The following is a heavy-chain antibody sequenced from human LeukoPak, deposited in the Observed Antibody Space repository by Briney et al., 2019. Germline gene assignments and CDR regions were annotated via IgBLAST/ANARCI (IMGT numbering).Heavy chain of an antibody. CDR1: GFSIGTGYY. V-gene: IGHV4-38-2*02. Sequence: SETLPLTCSVSGFSIGTGYYWAWIRQPPGKGLEWIGSFFQLGGTYYNPSLKNRVTISVDTSKNEFSLTLTSVTAAATAIYYCAKDDRLLTNWFDPWGQGTLVTVSS. CDR2: FFQLGGT. CDR3: AKDDRLLTNWFDP. J-gene: IGHJ5*02. D-gene: IGHD2-8*01.